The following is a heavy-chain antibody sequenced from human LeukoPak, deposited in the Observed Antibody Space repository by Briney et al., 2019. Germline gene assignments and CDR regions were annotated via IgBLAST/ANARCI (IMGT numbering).Heavy chain of an antibody. V-gene: IGHV3-21*01. CDR3: ARGDPIYDFWSGGDY. J-gene: IGHJ4*02. D-gene: IGHD3-3*01. CDR2: ISSSGSYI. Sequence: GGSLRLSCAASGFTFSSYSMNWVRQAPGKGLEWVSSISSSGSYIYYADSVKGRFTISRDNAKNSLYLQMNSLRAEDTAVYYCARGDPIYDFWSGGDYWGQGSLVTVSS. CDR1: GFTFSSYS.